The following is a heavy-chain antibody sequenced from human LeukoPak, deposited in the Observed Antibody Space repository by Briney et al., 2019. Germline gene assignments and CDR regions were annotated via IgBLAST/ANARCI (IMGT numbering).Heavy chain of an antibody. V-gene: IGHV3-23*01. D-gene: IGHD2-2*01. CDR1: GFTFSSYA. CDR3: AKDRLLREYQLLAFDN. J-gene: IGHJ4*02. Sequence: GGSLRLSCAASGFTFSSYAMSWVRQAPGKGLEWVSAISGSGGSTYYADSVKGRFTISRDNSKNTLYLQMNSLRAEDTAVYYCAKDRLLREYQLLAFDNWGQGTLVTVSS. CDR2: ISGSGGST.